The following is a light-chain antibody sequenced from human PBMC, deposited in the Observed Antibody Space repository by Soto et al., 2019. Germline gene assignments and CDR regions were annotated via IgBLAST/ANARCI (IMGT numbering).Light chain of an antibody. CDR3: KAYQILHPPS. CDR1: QSVSNN. J-gene: IGKJ5*01. Sequence: KVMKISVAAVSVYQGERGIIKCKISQSVSNNLAWYQQKPGQAPRLLIYGASARATDIPARFSGSGSGTDFTLTIAFLLYEDFAVYYCKAYQILHPPSFADGTRLEI. V-gene: IGKV3-15*01. CDR2: GAS.